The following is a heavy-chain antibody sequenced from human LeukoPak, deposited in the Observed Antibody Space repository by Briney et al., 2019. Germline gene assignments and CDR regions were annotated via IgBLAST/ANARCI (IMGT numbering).Heavy chain of an antibody. CDR2: ICYSGST. V-gene: IGHV4-59*01. CDR3: ARDGGADAFDI. Sequence: PSETLSLTCTVSGGSISSYYWSWIRQPPGKGLEWIGYICYSGSTNYNPSLKSRVTISVDTSKNQFSLKLSSVTAADTAVYYCARDGGADAFDIWGQGTMVTVSS. J-gene: IGHJ3*02. D-gene: IGHD4-23*01. CDR1: GGSISSYY.